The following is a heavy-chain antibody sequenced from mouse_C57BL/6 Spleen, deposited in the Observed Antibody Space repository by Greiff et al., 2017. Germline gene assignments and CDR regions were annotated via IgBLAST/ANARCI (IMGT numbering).Heavy chain of an antibody. D-gene: IGHD2-2*01. CDR3: SREGYGTVSAMDY. CDR1: GFTFSDYG. J-gene: IGHJ4*01. CDR2: ISSGSGTI. V-gene: IGHV5-17*01. Sequence: EVMLVESGGGLVKPGGSLKLSCAASGFTFSDYGMHWVRQAPEKGLEWVAYISSGSGTIYYADTVKGRFTISRDNAKNTLFLQMTSLRSEDTAMXYGSREGYGTVSAMDYWGQGTSVTVSS.